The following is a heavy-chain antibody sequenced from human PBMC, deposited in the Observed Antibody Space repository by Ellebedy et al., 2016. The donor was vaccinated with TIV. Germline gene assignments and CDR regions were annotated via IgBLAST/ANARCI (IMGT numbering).Heavy chain of an antibody. J-gene: IGHJ4*02. CDR1: GFTFSSYG. CDR2: ISYDGSNK. V-gene: IGHV3-30*18. D-gene: IGHD3-10*01. Sequence: GESLKISCAASGFTFSSYGMHWVRQAPGKGLEWVAVISYDGSNKYYADSVKGRFTISRDNSKNTLYLQMNSLRAEDTAVYYCAKDQELWFGELIVDWGQGTLVTVSS. CDR3: AKDQELWFGELIVD.